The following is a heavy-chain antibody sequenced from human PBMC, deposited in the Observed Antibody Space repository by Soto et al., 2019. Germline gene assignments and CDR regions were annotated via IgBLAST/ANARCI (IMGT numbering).Heavy chain of an antibody. V-gene: IGHV3-23*01. CDR2: IGDSGART. J-gene: IGHJ4*02. Sequence: EVQLLESGGGLVQPGGSLRLSCAASGFTFSNHAMTWVRQAPGKGLEWVSTIGDSGARTYYVDSVRGRFTISRDNSRNTQYLQMNDLRADDKAVYYGVIDDVSGIPFFDYWGRGTLVTVSS. CDR1: GFTFSNHA. CDR3: VIDDVSGIPFFDY. D-gene: IGHD1-1*01.